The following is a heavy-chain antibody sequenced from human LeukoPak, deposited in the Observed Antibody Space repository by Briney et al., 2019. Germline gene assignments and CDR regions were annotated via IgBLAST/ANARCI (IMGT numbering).Heavy chain of an antibody. CDR1: GFTFSSYA. V-gene: IGHV3-23*01. D-gene: IGHD2-15*01. CDR3: AKGAISGASCYSSVGY. J-gene: IGHJ4*02. CDR2: ISGNGDST. Sequence: PGGSLRLSCAASGFTFSSYAMSWVRQAPGKGLEWVSGISGNGDSTYYADSVKGRFTISRDNSKNTLCLQMNSLRAEDTAVYYCAKGAISGASCYSSVGYWGQGTLVTVSS.